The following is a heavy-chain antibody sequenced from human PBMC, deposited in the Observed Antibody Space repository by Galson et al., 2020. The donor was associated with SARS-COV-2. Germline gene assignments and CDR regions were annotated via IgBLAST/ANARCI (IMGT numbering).Heavy chain of an antibody. V-gene: IGHV3-33*01. D-gene: IGHD3-16*01. CDR1: GFTFSSYG. Sequence: QAGGSLRLSCAASGFTFSSYGMHWVRQAPGKGLEWVAVIWYDGSNKYYADSVKGRFTISRDNSKNTLYLQMNSLRAEDTAVYYCARSLSYYYGMDVWGKGTTVTVSS. CDR2: IWYDGSNK. CDR3: ARSLSYYYGMDV. J-gene: IGHJ6*04.